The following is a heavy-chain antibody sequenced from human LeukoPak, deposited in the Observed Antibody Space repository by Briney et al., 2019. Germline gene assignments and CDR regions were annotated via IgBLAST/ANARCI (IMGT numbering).Heavy chain of an antibody. CDR1: GYTFTSYA. CDR3: ARIRLTSYDSSGYYYYDY. Sequence: ASVKVSCKTSGYTFTSYAISWVRQAPGQGLEWMGWISTYNGNTNYAQKLQGRVTMTTDTSTSTAYMELRSLRSDDTAVYYCARIRLTSYDSSGYYYYDYWGQGTLVTVSS. J-gene: IGHJ4*02. V-gene: IGHV1-18*01. D-gene: IGHD3-22*01. CDR2: ISTYNGNT.